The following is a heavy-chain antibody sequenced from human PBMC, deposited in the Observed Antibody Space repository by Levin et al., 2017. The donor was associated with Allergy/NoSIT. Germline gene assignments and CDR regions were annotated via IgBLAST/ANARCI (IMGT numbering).Heavy chain of an antibody. CDR3: AKVLTSGSDYYFDF. Sequence: GGSLRLSCAASGFTFSNYAMSWVRQAPGEGLEWVSAIRNSGTDTYYADSVRGRFSISRDNSKDTLYLQMNSLRADDTAVYYCAKVLTSGSDYYFDFWGQGTLVTVSS. D-gene: IGHD3-22*01. CDR2: IRNSGTDT. CDR1: GFTFSNYA. V-gene: IGHV3-23*01. J-gene: IGHJ4*02.